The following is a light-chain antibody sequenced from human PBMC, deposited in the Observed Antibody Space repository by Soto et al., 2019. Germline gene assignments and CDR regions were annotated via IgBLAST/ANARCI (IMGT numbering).Light chain of an antibody. Sequence: QSALTQPRSVSGSPGQSVTVSCIGTSSDVGDYNSVSWYQQHPGKAPKLMIYDVSKRPSGVPDRFSGSKSGNTASLTISGLRAEDEGDYYCCSYVGGYSYVFGIGTKLTVL. J-gene: IGLJ1*01. V-gene: IGLV2-11*01. CDR3: CSYVGGYSYV. CDR2: DVS. CDR1: SSDVGDYNS.